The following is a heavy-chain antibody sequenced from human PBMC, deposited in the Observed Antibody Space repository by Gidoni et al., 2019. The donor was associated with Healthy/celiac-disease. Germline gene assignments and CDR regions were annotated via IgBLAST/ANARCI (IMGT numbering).Heavy chain of an antibody. J-gene: IGHJ6*02. CDR1: GGSFSGYY. D-gene: IGHD3-10*01. V-gene: IGHV4-34*01. Sequence: QVQLQQWGAGLLKPSETLSLTCAVYGGSFSGYYWSWLRQPPGKGLEWIGEINHSGSTNYNPSLKSRVTISVDTSKNQFSLKLSSVTAADTAVYYCARGKRITMVRGVPMDVWGQGTTVTVSS. CDR3: ARGKRITMVRGVPMDV. CDR2: INHSGST.